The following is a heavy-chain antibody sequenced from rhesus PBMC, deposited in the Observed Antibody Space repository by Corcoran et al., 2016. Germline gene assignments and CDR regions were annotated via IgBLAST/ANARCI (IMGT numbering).Heavy chain of an antibody. Sequence: QVPLQESGPGLMNPSETLSLTCAVSGFSIRTTNWWGWIRPAPEKGLEGIGYISGSSGSPNYNPSLKSRVTISTDTSENRFSLNLNSVTAADTAVYYCAKGYNYGYRFDVWGPGVLVTVSS. CDR3: AKGYNYGYRFDV. J-gene: IGHJ5-1*01. CDR1: GFSIRTTNW. CDR2: ISGSSGSP. V-gene: IGHV4-65*01. D-gene: IGHD5-36*01.